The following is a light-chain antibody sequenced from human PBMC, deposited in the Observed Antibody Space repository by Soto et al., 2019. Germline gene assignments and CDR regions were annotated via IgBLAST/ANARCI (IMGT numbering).Light chain of an antibody. CDR1: QSISSW. J-gene: IGKJ1*01. CDR2: HAS. V-gene: IGKV1-5*01. CDR3: QQCNAFWT. Sequence: DIQMTQSPSTLPASVGDRVTITCRASQSISSWLAWYQQKPGTAPKLLIYHASTLGSGVPSRFSGSGSGTDFTLTISSLHPDDFATYYCQQCNAFWTFGQGTKVDIK.